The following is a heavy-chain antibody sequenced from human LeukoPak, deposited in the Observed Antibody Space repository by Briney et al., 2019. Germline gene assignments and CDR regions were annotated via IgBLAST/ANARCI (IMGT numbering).Heavy chain of an antibody. CDR1: GFTFSNYA. CDR2: ISYDGSNK. CDR3: ARREWLRGHYYGMDV. Sequence: GGSLRLSCAASGFTFSNYAMTWVRQAPGKGLEWVAVISYDGSNKYYADSVKGRFTISRDNSKNTLYLQMNSLRAEDTAVYYCARREWLRGHYYGMDVWGQGTTVTVSS. V-gene: IGHV3-30*03. J-gene: IGHJ6*02. D-gene: IGHD5-12*01.